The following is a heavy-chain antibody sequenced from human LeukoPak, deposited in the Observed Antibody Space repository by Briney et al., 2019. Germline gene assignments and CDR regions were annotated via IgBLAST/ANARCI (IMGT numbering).Heavy chain of an antibody. J-gene: IGHJ4*02. CDR1: GGSISSSSYY. V-gene: IGHV4-39*01. Sequence: PSETLSLTCTVSGGSISSSSYYWGWIRQPPGKGLEWIGSIYYSGGTYYNPSLKSRVTISVDTSKNQFSLKLSSVTAADTAVYYCARHPFTSCYDYWGQGTLVTVSS. CDR3: ARHPFTSCYDY. CDR2: IYYSGGT. D-gene: IGHD2-2*01.